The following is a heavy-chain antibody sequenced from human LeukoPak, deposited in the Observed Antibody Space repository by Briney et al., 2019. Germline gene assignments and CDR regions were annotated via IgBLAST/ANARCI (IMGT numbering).Heavy chain of an antibody. J-gene: IGHJ4*02. CDR2: INKDGSEK. CDR3: ARDPGYCSSTSCYYYFDY. CDR1: GFTFSSYW. Sequence: GGSLRLSCAASGFTFSSYWMSWVRQPPGKGQEWVATINKDGSEKYYVDSVKGRFTISRDNAKNSLYLQMNSLRAEDTAVYYCARDPGYCSSTSCYYYFDYWGQGTLVTVSS. D-gene: IGHD2-2*01. V-gene: IGHV3-7*03.